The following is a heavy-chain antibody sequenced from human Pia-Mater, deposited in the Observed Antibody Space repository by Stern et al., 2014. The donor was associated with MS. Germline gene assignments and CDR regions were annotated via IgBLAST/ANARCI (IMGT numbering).Heavy chain of an antibody. D-gene: IGHD1-26*01. Sequence: EVQLEESGAEVNKPGGSLKISCKGSGYSFTSYWIGWVRQLPGKGLEGVGIHYPGDSDTRSSPSFQGQVTISADKSTSTAYLQWSSLKASDTAMYYCARGGSYSPTDYWGQGTLVTVSS. CDR2: HYPGDSDT. CDR3: ARGGSYSPTDY. CDR1: GYSFTSYW. V-gene: IGHV5-51*03. J-gene: IGHJ4*02.